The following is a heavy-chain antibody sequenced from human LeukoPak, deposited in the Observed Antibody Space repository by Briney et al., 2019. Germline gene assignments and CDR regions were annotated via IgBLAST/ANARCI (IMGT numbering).Heavy chain of an antibody. D-gene: IGHD3-22*01. CDR2: ISAYNGNT. CDR1: GYTFTSYG. CDR3: ARDTPGIYDSSGYPFDY. Sequence: ASAKVSCKASGYTFTSYGISWVRQAPGQGLEWMGWISAYNGNTNYAQKLQGRVTMTTDTSTSTAYMELRSLRSDDTAVYYCARDTPGIYDSSGYPFDYWGQGTLVTVSS. V-gene: IGHV1-18*01. J-gene: IGHJ4*02.